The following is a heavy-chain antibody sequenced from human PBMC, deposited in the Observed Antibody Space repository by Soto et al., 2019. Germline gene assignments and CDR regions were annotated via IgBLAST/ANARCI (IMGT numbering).Heavy chain of an antibody. CDR3: ARGRHILTGYYRDLNYGMDV. D-gene: IGHD3-9*01. J-gene: IGHJ6*02. CDR1: GGSFCGYS. Sequence: SETLSLTFAVYGGSFCGYSWSWLSQPPGKGLEWIGEINHSGSTNYNPSLKSRVTISVDTSKNQFSLKLSSVTAADTAVYYCARGRHILTGYYRDLNYGMDVWGQGTTVT. V-gene: IGHV4-34*01. CDR2: INHSGST.